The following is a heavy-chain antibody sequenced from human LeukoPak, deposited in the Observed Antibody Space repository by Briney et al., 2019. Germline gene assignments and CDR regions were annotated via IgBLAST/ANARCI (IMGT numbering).Heavy chain of an antibody. V-gene: IGHV3-53*01. J-gene: IGHJ4*02. Sequence: GGSLRLSCAASGFTVSSNYMSWVRQAPGKGLEWVSVIYSGGSTYYADSVKGRFTISRDNSKNTLYLQMNSLRAEDTAVYYCARDRGRGYSGYDIDYWGQGTLVTVSS. CDR2: IYSGGST. CDR1: GFTVSSNY. CDR3: ARDRGRGYSGYDIDY. D-gene: IGHD5-12*01.